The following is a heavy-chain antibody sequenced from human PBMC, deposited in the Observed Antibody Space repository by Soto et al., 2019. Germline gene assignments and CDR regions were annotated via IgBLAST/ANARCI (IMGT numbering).Heavy chain of an antibody. Sequence: GGSLRLSCAASGFTFSSYSMNWVRQAPGKGLEWVSSISSSSSYIYYADSVKGRFTISRDNAKNSLYLQMNSLRAEDTAVYYWARVWGCSGGSCYPYLLSYWGQGTLVTVSS. CDR2: ISSSSSYI. CDR1: GFTFSSYS. D-gene: IGHD2-15*01. V-gene: IGHV3-21*01. J-gene: IGHJ4*02. CDR3: ARVWGCSGGSCYPYLLSY.